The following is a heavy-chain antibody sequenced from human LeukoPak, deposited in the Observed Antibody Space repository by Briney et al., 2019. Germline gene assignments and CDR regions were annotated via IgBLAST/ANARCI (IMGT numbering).Heavy chain of an antibody. CDR2: ISGGGGIT. V-gene: IGHV3-23*01. J-gene: IGHJ4*02. D-gene: IGHD6-19*01. CDR3: AKGDRTSGIFDY. Sequence: GGSLRLSCAASGFIVSNNYMSWVRQVPGKGLEWVSAISGGGGITDYADSVKGRFTISRDSSKNTLYLQMNSLRAEDTAVYYCAKGDRTSGIFDYWGQGTLVTVSS. CDR1: GFIVSNNY.